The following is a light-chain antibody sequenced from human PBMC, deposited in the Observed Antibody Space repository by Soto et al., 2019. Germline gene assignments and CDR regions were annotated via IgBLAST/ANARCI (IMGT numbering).Light chain of an antibody. CDR2: DVD. CDR1: SSDVGGYNY. V-gene: IGLV2-11*01. J-gene: IGLJ1*01. CDR3: CSNAGSYPSV. Sequence: QSSLTQPRSLSGSPGQSVTISCTGTSSDVGGYNYVSWYQHHTGKAPKLMIYDVDKRPSGVPGRFSGSKSGNTASLTISGLQAEDEADYYCCSNAGSYPSVFGTGTKVTVL.